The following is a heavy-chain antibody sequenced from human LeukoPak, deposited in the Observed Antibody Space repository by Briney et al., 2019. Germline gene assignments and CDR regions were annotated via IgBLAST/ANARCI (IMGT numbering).Heavy chain of an antibody. V-gene: IGHV4-34*01. CDR2: INHSGST. CDR1: GGSFSGYY. J-gene: IGHJ4*02. D-gene: IGHD6-19*01. Sequence: SETLSLTCAVYGGSFSGYYWSWIRQPPGKGLEWIGEINHSGSTNYNPSLKSRVTISVDTSKNQFSLKLSSVTAADTAVYYCAKQLSRQWLANDDYWGQGTLVTVSS. CDR3: AKQLSRQWLANDDY.